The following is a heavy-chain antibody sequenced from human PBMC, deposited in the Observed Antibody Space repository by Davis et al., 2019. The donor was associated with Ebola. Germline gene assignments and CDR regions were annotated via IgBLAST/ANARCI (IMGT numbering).Heavy chain of an antibody. Sequence: AASVKVSCKASGYTFTSYGISWVRQAPGQGLEWMGGIIPIFGTANYAQKFQGRVTITADKSTSTAYMELSSLRSEDTAVYYCARHGPDYGDYYLYYYYYGMDVWGQGTTVTVSS. CDR3: ARHGPDYGDYYLYYYYYGMDV. V-gene: IGHV1-69*06. D-gene: IGHD4-17*01. CDR2: IIPIFGTA. J-gene: IGHJ6*02. CDR1: GYTFTSYG.